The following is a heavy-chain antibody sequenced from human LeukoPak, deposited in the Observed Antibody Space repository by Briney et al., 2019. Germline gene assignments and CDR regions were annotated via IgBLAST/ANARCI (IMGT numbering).Heavy chain of an antibody. CDR1: GGSISSSNYY. CDR2: IYHSGST. D-gene: IGHD6-13*01. V-gene: IGHV4-39*07. Sequence: SETLSLTCTVSGGSISSSNYYWGWIRQPPGKGLEWIGNIYHSGSTFYNPSLNSRVTISVDTSKNQFSLKLSSATAADTAVYYCASGVKVGSSWDFDYWGQGTLVTVSS. CDR3: ASGVKVGSSWDFDY. J-gene: IGHJ4*02.